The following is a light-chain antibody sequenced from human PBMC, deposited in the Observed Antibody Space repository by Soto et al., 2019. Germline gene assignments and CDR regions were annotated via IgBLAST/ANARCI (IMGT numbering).Light chain of an antibody. CDR1: SSDVGGYNY. J-gene: IGLJ1*01. V-gene: IGLV2-14*01. CDR3: SSYTSSSTPGV. CDR2: DVS. Sequence: QSALTQPASVSGAPGQSITISCTGTSSDVGGYNYVSWYQQHPGKAPKLMIYDVSNRPSGVSNRFSGSKSGNTASLTISGLQAEDEADYYCSSYTSSSTPGVVGTGTKLTVL.